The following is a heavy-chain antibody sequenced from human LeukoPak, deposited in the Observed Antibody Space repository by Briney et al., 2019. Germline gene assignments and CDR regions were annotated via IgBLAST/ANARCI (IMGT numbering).Heavy chain of an antibody. CDR2: IFYSGSTNYT. CDR3: ARVQESQIDYYFGY. Sequence: SETLSLTCTVSGGSIRSYYWSWIRQPPGKGLEWIGYIFYSGSTNYTNYNPSLKSRVTISVDTSKNQFSLKLSSVTAADTAMYYCARVQESQIDYYFGYWGQGTLVTVSS. J-gene: IGHJ4*02. CDR1: GGSIRSYY. V-gene: IGHV4-59*01. D-gene: IGHD3-9*01.